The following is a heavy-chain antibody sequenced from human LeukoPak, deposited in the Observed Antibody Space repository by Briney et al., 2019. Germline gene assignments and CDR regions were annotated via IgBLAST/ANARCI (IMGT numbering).Heavy chain of an antibody. CDR2: ISWNSGSI. Sequence: GRSLRLSCAASGFTFDDYAMHWVRQAPGKGLEWVSGISWNSGSIGYADSVKGRFTASRDNAKNSLYLQMNSLRAEDTAVYYCARPALWFGENHDAFDIWGQGTMVTVSS. CDR3: ARPALWFGENHDAFDI. CDR1: GFTFDDYA. V-gene: IGHV3-9*01. J-gene: IGHJ3*02. D-gene: IGHD3-10*01.